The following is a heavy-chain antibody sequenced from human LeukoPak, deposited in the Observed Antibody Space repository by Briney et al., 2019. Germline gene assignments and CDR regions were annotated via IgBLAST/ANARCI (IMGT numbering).Heavy chain of an antibody. CDR3: ARDHDILTGYLDY. V-gene: IGHV1-69*05. D-gene: IGHD3-9*01. CDR1: GGTFSSYA. CDR2: IIAIFGTA. J-gene: IGHJ4*02. Sequence: SSVKVSCKASGGTFSSYAISWVRQAPGQGLEWMGGIIAIFGTANYAQKFQGRVTITTDESTSTAYMELSSLRSEDTAVYYCARDHDILTGYLDYWGQGTLVTVS.